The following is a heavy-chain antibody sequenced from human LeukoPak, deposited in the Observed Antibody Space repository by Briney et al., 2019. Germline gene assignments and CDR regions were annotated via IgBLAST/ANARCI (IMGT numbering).Heavy chain of an antibody. V-gene: IGHV4-39*01. CDR2: IYYSGST. Sequence: SETLSLTCTVSGGSISSSSYYWGWIRQPPGKGLEGIGSIYYSGSTYYNPSLKSRVTISVDTSKNQFSLKLSSVTAADTAVYYCAGFGEPTVLAPPGMDVWGKGTTVTISS. D-gene: IGHD3-10*01. J-gene: IGHJ6*04. CDR1: GGSISSSSYY. CDR3: AGFGEPTVLAPPGMDV.